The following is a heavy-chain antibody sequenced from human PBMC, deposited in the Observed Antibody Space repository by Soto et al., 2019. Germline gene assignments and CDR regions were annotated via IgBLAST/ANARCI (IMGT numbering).Heavy chain of an antibody. CDR3: AAHLWSPIAVAGTGFDY. V-gene: IGHV1-3*01. CDR2: INAGNGNT. CDR1: GYTFTSYA. Sequence: ASVKVSCKASGYTFTSYAMHWVRQAPGQRLEWMGWINAGNGNTKYSQKFQGRVTITRDTSASTAYMELSSLRSEDTAVYYCAAHLWSPIAVAGTGFDYWGQGTLVTVSS. D-gene: IGHD6-19*01. J-gene: IGHJ4*02.